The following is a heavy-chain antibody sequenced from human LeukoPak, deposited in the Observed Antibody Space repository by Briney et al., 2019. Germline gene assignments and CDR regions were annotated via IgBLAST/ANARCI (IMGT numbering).Heavy chain of an antibody. CDR3: AKDRTYCSSTSCYGDYFDY. Sequence: GGSLRLSCAASGFTVSGNYMSWVRQPPGKGLEWVSIIYSGGTTYYADSVKGRFTISRDNSKNTLYLQMNSLRAEDTAVYYCAKDRTYCSSTSCYGDYFDYWGQGTLVTVSS. CDR1: GFTVSGNY. J-gene: IGHJ4*02. D-gene: IGHD2-2*01. CDR2: IYSGGTT. V-gene: IGHV3-53*01.